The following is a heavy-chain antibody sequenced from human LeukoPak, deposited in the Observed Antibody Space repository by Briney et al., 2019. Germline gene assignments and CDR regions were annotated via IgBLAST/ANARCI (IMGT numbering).Heavy chain of an antibody. CDR3: AGEGEYGDSYS. CDR2: IYRGRT. J-gene: IGHJ5*02. Sequence: SETLSLTCAVSGDSISYESYYWNWIRQAPGKGPEWIGNIYRGRTRLNPSLTSRVAISVDMSKSQVSLGLTSVTAADTAIYFCAGEGEYGDSYSWGQGALVIVSA. CDR1: GDSISYESYY. D-gene: IGHD2-21*01. V-gene: IGHV4-30-2*01.